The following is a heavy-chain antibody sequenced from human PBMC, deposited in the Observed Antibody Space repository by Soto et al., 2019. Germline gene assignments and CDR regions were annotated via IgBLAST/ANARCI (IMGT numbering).Heavy chain of an antibody. CDR2: ISYDGSNK. J-gene: IGHJ6*02. CDR1: GFTFSSYG. D-gene: IGHD3-22*01. V-gene: IGHV3-30*03. Sequence: QVQLVESGGGVVQPGRSLRLSCAASGFTFSSYGMHWVRQAPGKGLEWVAVISYDGSNKYYADSVKGRFTISRDNSKNTLYLQMNSLSAEDTAVYYCAIVRGGLLRPIFRVGMDVWGQGTTVTVSS. CDR3: AIVRGGLLRPIFRVGMDV.